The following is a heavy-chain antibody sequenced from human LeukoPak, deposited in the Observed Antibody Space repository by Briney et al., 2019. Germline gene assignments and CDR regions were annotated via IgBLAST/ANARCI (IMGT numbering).Heavy chain of an antibody. J-gene: IGHJ4*02. D-gene: IGHD1-26*01. Sequence: GGSLRLSCAASGFTFSSYGMHWVRQAPGKGLEWVSSISSSSSYIYYADSVKGRFTISRDNAKNSLYLQMNSLRAEDTAVYYCARVNSGSFTFDYWGQGTLVTVSS. CDR2: ISSSSSYI. CDR1: GFTFSSYG. CDR3: ARVNSGSFTFDY. V-gene: IGHV3-21*01.